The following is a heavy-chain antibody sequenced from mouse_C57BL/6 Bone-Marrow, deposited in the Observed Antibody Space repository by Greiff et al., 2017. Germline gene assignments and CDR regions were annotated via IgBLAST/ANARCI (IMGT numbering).Heavy chain of an antibody. CDR2: ISSGGSYT. V-gene: IGHV5-6*01. J-gene: IGHJ1*03. Sequence: EVKLMESGGDLVKPGGSLKLSCAASGFTFSSYGMSWVRQTPDKRLEWVATISSGGSYTYYPDSVKGRFTISRDNAKNTLYLQMSRLKSEDTAMYYCAREDGYWYFDVWGTGTTVTVSS. D-gene: IGHD1-1*01. CDR1: GFTFSSYG. CDR3: AREDGYWYFDV.